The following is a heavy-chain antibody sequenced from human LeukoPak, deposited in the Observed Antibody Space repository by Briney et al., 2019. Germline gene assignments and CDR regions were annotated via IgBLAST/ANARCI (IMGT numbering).Heavy chain of an antibody. CDR1: GGYISSGSYY. Sequence: PSETLSLTCTVSGGYISSGSYYWSWIRQPAGKGLEWIGRIYTSGSTNYNPSLKSRVTISVDTSKNQFSLKLSSVTAADTAVYYCACGVGYYFDYWGQGTLVTVSS. CDR2: IYTSGST. J-gene: IGHJ4*02. V-gene: IGHV4-61*02. D-gene: IGHD3-3*01. CDR3: ACGVGYYFDY.